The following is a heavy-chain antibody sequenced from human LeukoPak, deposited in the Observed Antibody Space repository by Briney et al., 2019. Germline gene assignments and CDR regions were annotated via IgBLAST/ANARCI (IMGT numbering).Heavy chain of an antibody. CDR3: ARVGWGDAFDI. CDR2: ISSSSSYI. Sequence: GGSLRLPCAASGFTFSSYSMNWVRQAPGKGLEWVSSISSSSSYIYYADSVKGRFTISRDNAKNSLYLQMNSLRAEDTAVYYCARVGWGDAFDIWGQGTMVTVSS. J-gene: IGHJ3*02. V-gene: IGHV3-21*01. D-gene: IGHD3-16*01. CDR1: GFTFSSYS.